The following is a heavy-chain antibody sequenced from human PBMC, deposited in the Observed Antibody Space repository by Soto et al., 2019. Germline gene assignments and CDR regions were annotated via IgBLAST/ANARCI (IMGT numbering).Heavy chain of an antibody. CDR1: GVTFSSYG. CDR2: IIPFIGTS. Sequence: SVKVSCKASGVTFSSYGLSWVRQAPGQGLEWMGMIIPFIGTSKYAQKFQGRVTISADESTSTGYMELTSLRSEDTALYYCARVVMTTVPASYYYGMDVWGQGTTVTVSS. V-gene: IGHV1-69*11. CDR3: ARVVMTTVPASYYYGMDV. J-gene: IGHJ6*02. D-gene: IGHD4-4*01.